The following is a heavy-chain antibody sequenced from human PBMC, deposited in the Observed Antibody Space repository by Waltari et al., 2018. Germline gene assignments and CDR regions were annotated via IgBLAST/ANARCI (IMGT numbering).Heavy chain of an antibody. Sequence: QVQLQQWGAGLLGPSEPLSLTCAAYGASFSDYSCGWVRQPPGKGLEWIGQIRHPGSTNYNPSLKSRVTISIDTPRSQFSLRLSSVTAADTALYFCTRGGNYDFWSHRPFVDPWGQGTLVTVSS. V-gene: IGHV4-34*01. D-gene: IGHD3-3*01. CDR1: GASFSDYS. CDR3: TRGGNYDFWSHRPFVDP. J-gene: IGHJ5*02. CDR2: IRHPGST.